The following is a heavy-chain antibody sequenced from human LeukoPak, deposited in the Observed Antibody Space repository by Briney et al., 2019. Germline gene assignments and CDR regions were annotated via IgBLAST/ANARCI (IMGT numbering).Heavy chain of an antibody. D-gene: IGHD3-22*01. CDR3: VSDRSSGLYHYDSSGFLF. V-gene: IGHV3-11*04. Sequence: GGSLRLSCAASAFKFSDYYMNWIRQAPGKGLEWVSSISSSGDISYYTDSVEGRFSISRDNAKNSLFLQMHGLRAEDTAVYFCVSDRSSGLYHYDSSGFLFWGRGTLVTVSS. CDR1: AFKFSDYY. CDR2: ISSSGDIS. J-gene: IGHJ4*01.